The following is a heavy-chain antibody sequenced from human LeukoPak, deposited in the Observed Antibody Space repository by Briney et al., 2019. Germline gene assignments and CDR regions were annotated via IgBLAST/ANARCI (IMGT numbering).Heavy chain of an antibody. Sequence: PSETLSLTCTVSGGSISSSSYYWGWVRQPPGKGLEWIESIYYSGSTYYTPSLKSRVTISVDRSKNQFSLKLSSVTAADTAVYYCASDLGSYYYDSSGYPFDYWGQGTLVTVSS. J-gene: IGHJ4*02. D-gene: IGHD3-22*01. CDR3: ASDLGSYYYDSSGYPFDY. CDR1: GGSISSSSYY. V-gene: IGHV4-39*01. CDR2: IYYSGST.